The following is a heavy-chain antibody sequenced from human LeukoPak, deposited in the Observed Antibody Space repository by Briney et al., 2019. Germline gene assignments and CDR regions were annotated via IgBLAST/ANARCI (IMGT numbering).Heavy chain of an antibody. CDR3: ARDRRVGFDF. V-gene: IGHV3-48*01. CDR2: ISTSSSTI. CDR1: GFPFSSYS. D-gene: IGHD1-26*01. J-gene: IGHJ4*02. Sequence: PGGSLRLSCAASGFPFSSYSMNWVRQAPGKGLEWVSYISTSSSTIFYADSVKGRFTISRDNAKNSLSLQMNSLRAGDTAVYYCARDRRVGFDFWGQGTPVIVSS.